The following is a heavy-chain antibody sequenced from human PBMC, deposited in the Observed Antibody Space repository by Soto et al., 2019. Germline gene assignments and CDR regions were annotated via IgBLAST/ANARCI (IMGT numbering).Heavy chain of an antibody. CDR1: GGSISSGGYY. J-gene: IGHJ3*02. CDR3: ARVRSGYDAAFDI. D-gene: IGHD5-12*01. CDR2: IYYSGST. V-gene: IGHV4-31*03. Sequence: SETLSLTCTVSGGSISSGGYYWSWIRQHPGKGLEWIGYIYYSGSTYYNPSLKSRVTISVDTSKNQFSLKLSSVTAADTAVYYCARVRSGYDAAFDIWGQGTMVTVSS.